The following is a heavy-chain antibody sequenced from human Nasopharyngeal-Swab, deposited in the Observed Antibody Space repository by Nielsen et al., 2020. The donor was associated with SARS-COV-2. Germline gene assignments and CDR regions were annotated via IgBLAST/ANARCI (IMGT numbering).Heavy chain of an antibody. Sequence: GASLKISCAASGFSISSYWMTWVRQAPGKGLEWVANLNKDGSETYYVDSVKGRFTISRDNAKTSLFLQMNTLRCEDTAVYYCVRNMDVWGQGTTVTVSS. J-gene: IGHJ6*02. CDR2: LNKDGSET. CDR3: VRNMDV. V-gene: IGHV3-7*01. CDR1: GFSISSYW.